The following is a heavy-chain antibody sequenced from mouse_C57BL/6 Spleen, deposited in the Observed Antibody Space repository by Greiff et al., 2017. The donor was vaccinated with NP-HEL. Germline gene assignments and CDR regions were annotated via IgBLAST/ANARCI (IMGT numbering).Heavy chain of an antibody. V-gene: IGHV1-4*01. CDR2: INPSSGYT. CDR3: ARDGSFAY. CDR1: GYTFTSYT. Sequence: QVQLKESGAELARPGASVKMSCKASGYTFTSYTMHWVKQRPGQGLEWIGYINPSSGYTKYNQKFKDKATLTADKSSSTAYMQLSSLTSEDSAVYYCARDGSFAYWGQGTLVTVSA. D-gene: IGHD2-3*01. J-gene: IGHJ3*01.